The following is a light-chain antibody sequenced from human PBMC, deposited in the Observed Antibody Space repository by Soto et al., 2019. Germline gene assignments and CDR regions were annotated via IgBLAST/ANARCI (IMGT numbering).Light chain of an antibody. J-gene: IGKJ2*01. CDR1: QSISSSY. Sequence: EIVLTQSPGTLSLSPGDRATLSCRASQSISSSYLAWYQQKPGQAPRLLIYGASSRATGIPDRFSGSGSGTDFTLTISRLEPEDVAVYYCQQYGSRTYTFGQGTKLEIK. V-gene: IGKV3-20*01. CDR2: GAS. CDR3: QQYGSRTYT.